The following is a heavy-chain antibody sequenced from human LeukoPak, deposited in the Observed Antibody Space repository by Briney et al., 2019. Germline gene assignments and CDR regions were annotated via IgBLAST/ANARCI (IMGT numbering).Heavy chain of an antibody. J-gene: IGHJ4*02. CDR2: IYYSGST. V-gene: IGHV4-39*01. Sequence: SETLSLTCTVSGGSIGSSSYYWGWIRQPPGKGLEWIGSIYYSGSTYYNPSLKSRVTISVDTSKNQFSLKLSSVTAADTAVYYCARLGSSGWCIDYWGQGTLVTVSS. D-gene: IGHD6-19*01. CDR3: ARLGSSGWCIDY. CDR1: GGSIGSSSYY.